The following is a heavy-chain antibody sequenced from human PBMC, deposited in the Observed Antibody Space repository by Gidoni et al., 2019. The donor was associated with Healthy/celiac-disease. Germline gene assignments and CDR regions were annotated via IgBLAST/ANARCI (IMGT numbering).Heavy chain of an antibody. V-gene: IGHV1-18*01. D-gene: IGHD5-12*01. Sequence: QVQLVQSGAEAKKPGASVKDSRTAYRYTITSYGISGGRQAPGQGLEWLGWISAYNGNTNYAQKLQGRVTMTTDTSTSTAYMELRSLSSDDTAVYYCARGGYTLYWFDPWGQGTLVTVSS. CDR3: ARGGYTLYWFDP. CDR1: RYTITSYG. CDR2: ISAYNGNT. J-gene: IGHJ5*02.